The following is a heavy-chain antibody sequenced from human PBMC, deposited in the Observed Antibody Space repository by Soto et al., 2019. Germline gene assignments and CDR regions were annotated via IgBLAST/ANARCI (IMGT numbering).Heavy chain of an antibody. CDR2: ISYDGSNK. Sequence: PGGSLRLSCAASGFTFSSYAMHWVRQAPGKGLEWVAVISYDGSNKYYADSVKGRFTISRDNSKNTLYLQMNSLRAEDTAVYYCARDMGVVPAAMRGMDVWGQGTTVTVSS. V-gene: IGHV3-30-3*01. CDR1: GFTFSSYA. CDR3: ARDMGVVPAAMRGMDV. J-gene: IGHJ6*02. D-gene: IGHD2-2*01.